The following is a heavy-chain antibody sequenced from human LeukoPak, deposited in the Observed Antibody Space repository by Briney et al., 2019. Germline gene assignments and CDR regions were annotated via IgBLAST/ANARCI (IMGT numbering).Heavy chain of an antibody. CDR2: INPSSGST. V-gene: IGHV1-46*01. Sequence: ASVKVSCKASGYTFTSYYMHWVRQAPGHGLEWMGIINPSSGSTSYTQNFQGRVTMTRDTSTSTVYMDLSSLRSEDTAVYYCARASSDFGELFPWGQGTLVTVSS. CDR3: ARASSDFGELFP. J-gene: IGHJ5*02. CDR1: GYTFTSYY. D-gene: IGHD3-10*01.